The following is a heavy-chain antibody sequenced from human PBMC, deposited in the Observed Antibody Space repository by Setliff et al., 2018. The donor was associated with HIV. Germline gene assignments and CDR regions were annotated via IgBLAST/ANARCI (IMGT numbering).Heavy chain of an antibody. V-gene: IGHV4-34*01. CDR1: GGSFSVYY. CDR3: ARGPPAEDYYYMDV. Sequence: PSETLSLTCAVYGGSFSVYYWSWIRQAPGKGLEWIGEINHSGRTNYNPSLKSRVTISVDTSKNQFSLTLSSLTAADTAVYYCARGPPAEDYYYMDVWGEGTTVTVSS. CDR2: INHSGRT. J-gene: IGHJ6*03.